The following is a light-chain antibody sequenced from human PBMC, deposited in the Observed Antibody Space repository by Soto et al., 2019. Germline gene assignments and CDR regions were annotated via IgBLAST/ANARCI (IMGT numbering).Light chain of an antibody. CDR3: QQYNSLYT. CDR1: QSIRSW. Sequence: DIQMTQSPSTLSASVGDRVTITCRASQSIRSWLAWYQQKPGKAPKLLIYKASSLESGVPSRFSGSGSGTEFTLTIRSLQPDDFANYYCQQYNSLYTVGQGTKLEIK. CDR2: KAS. J-gene: IGKJ2*01. V-gene: IGKV1-5*03.